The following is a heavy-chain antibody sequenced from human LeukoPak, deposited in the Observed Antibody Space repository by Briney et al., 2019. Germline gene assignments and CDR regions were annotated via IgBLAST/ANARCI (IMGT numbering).Heavy chain of an antibody. V-gene: IGHV3-23*01. CDR2: ISGSGGST. Sequence: GGSLRLSCAASGFTFNNYAMSWVRQAPGKGLEWVSAISGSGGSTYYADSVKGRFTISRDNSKNTLYLQMNSLRAEDTAVYYCAKDRGMAAELLNYWGQGTLVTVSS. CDR3: AKDRGMAAELLNY. CDR1: GFTFNNYA. D-gene: IGHD6-13*01. J-gene: IGHJ4*02.